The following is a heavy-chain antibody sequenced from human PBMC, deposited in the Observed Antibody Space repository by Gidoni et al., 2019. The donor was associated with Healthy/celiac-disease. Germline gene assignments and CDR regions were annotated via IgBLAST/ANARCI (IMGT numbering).Heavy chain of an antibody. CDR1: GYTFTSYA. D-gene: IGHD3-10*01. CDR3: ARDNEDYGSGIYYNHWYFDL. V-gene: IGHV1-3*01. Sequence: QVQLVQSGAEVKKPGASVKVSCKASGYTFTSYAMHWVRQAPGQRLEWMGWINAGNGNTKYSQKFQGRVTITRDTSASTAYMELSSLRSEDTAVYYCARDNEDYGSGIYYNHWYFDLWGRGTLVTVSS. CDR2: INAGNGNT. J-gene: IGHJ2*01.